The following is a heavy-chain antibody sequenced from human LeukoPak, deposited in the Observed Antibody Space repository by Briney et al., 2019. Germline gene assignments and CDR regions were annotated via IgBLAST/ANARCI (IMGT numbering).Heavy chain of an antibody. Sequence: SGTLSLTCAVSGGSISSSNWWSWVRQPPGKGLEWIGEIYHSGSTNYNPSLKSRVTISVDKSKNQFSLKLSSVTAADTAVYYCARVHGSVLNWFDPWGQGTLVTVSS. J-gene: IGHJ5*02. V-gene: IGHV4-4*02. CDR1: GGSISSSNW. CDR3: ARVHGSVLNWFDP. D-gene: IGHD3-10*01. CDR2: IYHSGST.